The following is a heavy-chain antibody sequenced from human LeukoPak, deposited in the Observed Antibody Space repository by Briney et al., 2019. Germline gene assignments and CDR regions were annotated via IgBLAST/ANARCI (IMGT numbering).Heavy chain of an antibody. D-gene: IGHD2-15*01. Sequence: ASVKVSCKASGYTFTSYYMHWARQAPGQGLEWMGIINPSGGTTGYAQKFQGRVTMTRDTSTSTVYMELSSLRSDDTAVYYCARAHCSGGACPNWFDPWGQGTLVTVSS. CDR1: GYTFTSYY. V-gene: IGHV1-46*01. CDR3: ARAHCSGGACPNWFDP. J-gene: IGHJ5*02. CDR2: INPSGGTT.